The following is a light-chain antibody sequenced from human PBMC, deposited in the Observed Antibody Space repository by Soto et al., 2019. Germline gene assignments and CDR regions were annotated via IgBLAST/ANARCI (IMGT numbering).Light chain of an antibody. V-gene: IGKV3-11*01. Sequence: EVVMTQSPATLSMSPGERVTLSCRASQSVSSNLAWYQQKPGQAPRLLIYDASNRATGIPARFSGSGSGTDFTLTISSLEPEDFAVYYCQQRSNWPTFGQGTRLEN. CDR2: DAS. J-gene: IGKJ5*01. CDR3: QQRSNWPT. CDR1: QSVSSN.